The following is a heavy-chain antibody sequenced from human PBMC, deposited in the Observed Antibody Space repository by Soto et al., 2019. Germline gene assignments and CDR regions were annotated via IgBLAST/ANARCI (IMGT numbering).Heavy chain of an antibody. V-gene: IGHV3-15*07. CDR3: ATAPGPYFDFWTGYHYYYYYGMDV. CDR1: GFTFSNAW. J-gene: IGHJ6*02. Sequence: PGGSLRLSCAASGFTFSNAWMNWVRQAPGKGLEWVGRIKSKTDGGTTDYAAPVKGRFTISRDDSKNTLYLQMNSLKTEDTALYYCATAPGPYFDFWTGYHYYYYYGMDVWGQGTTVTVSS. CDR2: IKSKTDGGTT. D-gene: IGHD3-3*01.